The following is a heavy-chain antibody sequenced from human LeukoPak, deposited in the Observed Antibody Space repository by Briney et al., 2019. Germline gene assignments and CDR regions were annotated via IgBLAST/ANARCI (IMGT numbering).Heavy chain of an antibody. D-gene: IGHD4-17*01. CDR3: ARGRYYLDS. V-gene: IGHV3-74*01. J-gene: IGHJ4*02. CDR1: GFTFSTYW. CDR2: FNSDGRST. Sequence: GGSLRLSCAASGFTFSTYWMHWVRHAPGKGLVWVSRFNSDGRSTYYADSVKGRFTISRDNAKNTLYLQMNSLRAEDTAVYYCARGRYYLDSWGQGTLVAVSS.